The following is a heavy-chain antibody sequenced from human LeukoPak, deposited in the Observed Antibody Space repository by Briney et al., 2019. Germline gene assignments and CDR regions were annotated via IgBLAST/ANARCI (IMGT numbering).Heavy chain of an antibody. J-gene: IGHJ4*02. Sequence: GGSLRLSCAASGFAFSSYWMTWVRQAPGKGLEWVANIKQDGSEKYYVDSVTGRFAISRDNAKNSLYLQMNGLRADDTAVYYCARSGSAAGTLRGRNDYWGQGTLVTVSP. CDR3: ARSGSAAGTLRGRNDY. CDR1: GFAFSSYW. V-gene: IGHV3-7*01. D-gene: IGHD6-25*01. CDR2: IKQDGSEK.